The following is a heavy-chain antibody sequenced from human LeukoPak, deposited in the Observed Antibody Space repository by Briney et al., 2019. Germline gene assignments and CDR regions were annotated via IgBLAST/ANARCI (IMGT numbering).Heavy chain of an antibody. J-gene: IGHJ4*02. D-gene: IGHD3-22*01. CDR3: ARDSYYYDSSGDFDY. CDR1: KFTFSTYS. Sequence: PGGSLRLSCVASKFTFSTYSMNWVRQAPGKGLEWVSYISSSSSTIYYADSVKGRFTISRDNAKNSLFLQMNSLRDEDTAVYYCARDSYYYDSSGDFDYWGQGTLVTVSS. CDR2: ISSSSSTI. V-gene: IGHV3-48*02.